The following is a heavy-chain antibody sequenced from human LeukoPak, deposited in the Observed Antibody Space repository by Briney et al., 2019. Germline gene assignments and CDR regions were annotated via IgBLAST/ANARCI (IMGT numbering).Heavy chain of an antibody. D-gene: IGHD1-1*01. CDR1: GFTVSNNY. CDR3: AKTGNPATGDY. J-gene: IGHJ4*02. Sequence: GGSLRLSCAASGFTVSNNYMSWVRQAPGKGLEWVSFIYNDDTKDYADSVRGRFTISRDNSKNTLYLQMNGLRAEDTAVYYCAKTGNPATGDYWGQGALVTVSS. V-gene: IGHV3-53*01. CDR2: IYNDDTK.